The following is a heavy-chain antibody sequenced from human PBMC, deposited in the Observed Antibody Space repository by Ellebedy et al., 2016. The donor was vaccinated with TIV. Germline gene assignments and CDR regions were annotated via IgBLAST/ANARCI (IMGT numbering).Heavy chain of an antibody. CDR3: TRARPTTNFWYHDL. V-gene: IGHV3-53*01. D-gene: IGHD6-13*01. CDR1: GFTVSSNY. Sequence: GGSLRLSCAASGFTVSSNYMSWVRQAPGKGLEWVSVIYSGGSTYYADSVKGRFTISRDNTKNMLYLQMDSLRAEDTATYYCTRARPTTNFWYHDLWGRGTLVSVSS. J-gene: IGHJ2*01. CDR2: IYSGGST.